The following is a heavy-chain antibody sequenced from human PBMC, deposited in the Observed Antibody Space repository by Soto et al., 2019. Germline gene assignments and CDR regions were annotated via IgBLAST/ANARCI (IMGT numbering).Heavy chain of an antibody. CDR3: ARVPHIRGQLAPFDY. V-gene: IGHV1-18*01. CDR2: ISAYNGNT. Sequence: QVQLVQSGAEVKKPGASVKVSCKASGYTFTSYGISWVRQAPGQGLEWMGWISAYNGNTNYAQKHQGRVTMTTDTSTSTAYMELRRLRSDDTAVYYCARVPHIRGQLAPFDYWGQGPLVTVSS. CDR1: GYTFTSYG. J-gene: IGHJ4*02. D-gene: IGHD6-6*01.